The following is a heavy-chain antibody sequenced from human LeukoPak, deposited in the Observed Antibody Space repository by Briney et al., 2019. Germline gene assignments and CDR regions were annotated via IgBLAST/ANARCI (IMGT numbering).Heavy chain of an antibody. J-gene: IGHJ4*02. CDR2: INAGNGNT. V-gene: IGHV1-3*01. D-gene: IGHD6-13*01. CDR3: AREALDLYSSSWYPPLDY. Sequence: RASVKVSCKASGYTFTSYAMHWVRQAPGQRLEWMGWINAGNGNTKYSQKFQGRVTITRDTSASTAYMELSSLRSEDTAVYYCAREALDLYSSSWYPPLDYWGQGTLVTVSS. CDR1: GYTFTSYA.